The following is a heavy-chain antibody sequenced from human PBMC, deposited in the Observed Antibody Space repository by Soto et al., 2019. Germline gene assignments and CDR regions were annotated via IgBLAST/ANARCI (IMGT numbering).Heavy chain of an antibody. Sequence: PGGSLRLSCAASGFTFSSYGMHWVRQAPGKGLEWVAVISYDGSNKYYADSVKGRFTISRDNSKNTLYLQMNSLRSEDTAVYYCASKSGTTDPIGYWGQGTLVTVSS. J-gene: IGHJ4*02. D-gene: IGHD1-1*01. CDR2: ISYDGSNK. V-gene: IGHV3-30*03. CDR3: ASKSGTTDPIGY. CDR1: GFTFSSYG.